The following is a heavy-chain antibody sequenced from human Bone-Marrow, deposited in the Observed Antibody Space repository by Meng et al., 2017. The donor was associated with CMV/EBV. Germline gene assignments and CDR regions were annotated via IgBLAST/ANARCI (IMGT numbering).Heavy chain of an antibody. CDR2: IFPNSGVT. V-gene: IGHV1-2*02. CDR3: ARWVYDYNRVPGMDV. Sequence: ASVKVSCKASGYIFRDFYLHWVRQVPGQGLEWMGWIFPNSGVTKYAEKFQDRVALTRDTSISTAYMELSRLRSDDTAVYYCARWVYDYNRVPGMDVWGQGTTVTVSS. CDR1: GYIFRDFY. D-gene: IGHD4-11*01. J-gene: IGHJ6*02.